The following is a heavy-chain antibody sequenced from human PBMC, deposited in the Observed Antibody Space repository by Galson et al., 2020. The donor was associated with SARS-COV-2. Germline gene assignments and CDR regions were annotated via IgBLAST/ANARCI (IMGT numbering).Heavy chain of an antibody. CDR2: IGTAGDT. J-gene: IGHJ6*03. D-gene: IGHD2-2*01. CDR3: ARARVVPAAIGYYYYYYMDV. CDR1: GFTFSSYA. Sequence: GGSLRLSCAASGFTFSSYAMHWVRQATGKGLEWVSAIGTAGDTYYPGSVKGRFTISRENAKNSLYLQMNSLRAGDTAVYYCARARVVPAAIGYYYYYYMDVWGKGTTVTVSS. V-gene: IGHV3-13*01.